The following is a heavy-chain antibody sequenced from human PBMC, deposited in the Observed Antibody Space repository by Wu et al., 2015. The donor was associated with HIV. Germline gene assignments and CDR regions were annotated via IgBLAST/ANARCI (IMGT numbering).Heavy chain of an antibody. CDR2: IIPIFGTA. J-gene: IGHJ6*02. V-gene: IGHV1-69*05. CDR1: GYTFSQYS. CDR3: ARDVLVVPAARVDYYGMDV. Sequence: QSGPVLTQPGTSVKVSCETSGYTFSQYSIHWVRQAPGQGLEWMGGIIPIFGTANYAQKFQGRVTITTDESTSTAYMELSSLRSEDTAVYYCARDVLVVPAARVDYYGMDVWGQGTTVTVS. D-gene: IGHD2-2*01.